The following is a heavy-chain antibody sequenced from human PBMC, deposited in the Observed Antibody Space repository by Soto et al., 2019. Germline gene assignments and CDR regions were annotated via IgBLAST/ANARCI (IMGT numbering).Heavy chain of an antibody. CDR1: GGTFSSYA. V-gene: IGHV3-23*01. CDR2: ISGSGGST. Sequence: PLGSLRLSCAASGGTFSSYAMSWVRQAPGKGLEWVSAISGSGGSTYYADSVKGRFTISRDNSKNTLYLQMNSLRAEDTAVYYCAPNQEFGPIWGQGTMVTVSS. D-gene: IGHD3-10*01. J-gene: IGHJ3*02. CDR3: APNQEFGPI.